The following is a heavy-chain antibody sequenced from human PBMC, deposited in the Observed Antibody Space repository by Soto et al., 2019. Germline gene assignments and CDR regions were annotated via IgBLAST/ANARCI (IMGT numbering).Heavy chain of an antibody. V-gene: IGHV1-69*13. CDR3: ASVVTSTP. CDR2: IIPIFGTA. Sequence: EASVKVSCKASGGTFSSYALSWVRQAPGQGLECMGGIIPIFGTANYTQKFQGRVTITADESTSTAYMELSSLRSEDTAVYYCASVVTSTPWGQGTLVTVSS. CDR1: GGTFSSYA. D-gene: IGHD2-21*02. J-gene: IGHJ5*02.